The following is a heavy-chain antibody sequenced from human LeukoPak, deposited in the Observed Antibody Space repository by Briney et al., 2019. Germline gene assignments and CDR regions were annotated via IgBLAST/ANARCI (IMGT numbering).Heavy chain of an antibody. CDR3: ALAAAGLNYFDP. J-gene: IGHJ5*02. V-gene: IGHV4-39*07. CDR1: SGSISTSNYY. CDR2: IFYSGST. Sequence: PSETLSLTCTVSSGSISTSNYYWGWVRQPPGKALEWIGNIFYSGSTYYSPSLKSRVTISLDTSRNQFSLKLNSVTAADTAVYYCALAAAGLNYFDPWGQGTLVTVSS. D-gene: IGHD6-13*01.